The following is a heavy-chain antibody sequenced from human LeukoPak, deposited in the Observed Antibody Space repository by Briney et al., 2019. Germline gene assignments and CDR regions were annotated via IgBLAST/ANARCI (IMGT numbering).Heavy chain of an antibody. Sequence: GGSLRLSCAASGFTFSSYAMSWVRQAPGKGLEGVSAISGSGGSTYYADSVKGRFTISRDNSKNTLYLQMNSLRAEDTAVYYCAKASTVTTYYYYYYMDVWGKGTTVTVSS. J-gene: IGHJ6*03. CDR2: ISGSGGST. V-gene: IGHV3-23*01. CDR3: AKASTVTTYYYYYYMDV. D-gene: IGHD4-17*01. CDR1: GFTFSSYA.